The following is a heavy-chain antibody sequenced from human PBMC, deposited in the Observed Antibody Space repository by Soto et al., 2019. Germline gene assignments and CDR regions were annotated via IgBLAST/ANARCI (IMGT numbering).Heavy chain of an antibody. CDR3: ALIDAPLYWFDP. Sequence: NPSETLSLTCAVSGGSISSSNWWSWVRQPPGKGLEWIGEIYHSGSTNYNPSLKSRVTISVDKSKNQFSLKLSSVTAADTAVYYCALIDAPLYWFDPWGQGTLVTVSS. CDR1: GGSISSSNW. V-gene: IGHV4-4*02. CDR2: IYHSGST. D-gene: IGHD3-16*01. J-gene: IGHJ5*02.